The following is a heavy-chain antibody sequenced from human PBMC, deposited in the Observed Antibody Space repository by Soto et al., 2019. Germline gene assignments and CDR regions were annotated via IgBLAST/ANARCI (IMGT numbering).Heavy chain of an antibody. V-gene: IGHV3-48*02. Sequence: PGGSLRLSCAASGFTFSSYSMNWVRQAPGKGLEWVSYISSSSSTIYYADSVKGRFTISRDNAKNSLYLQMNSLRDVDTAVYYCAREAITIFGVALGGFDPWGQGTLVTVSS. J-gene: IGHJ5*02. CDR3: AREAITIFGVALGGFDP. CDR1: GFTFSSYS. CDR2: ISSSSSTI. D-gene: IGHD3-3*01.